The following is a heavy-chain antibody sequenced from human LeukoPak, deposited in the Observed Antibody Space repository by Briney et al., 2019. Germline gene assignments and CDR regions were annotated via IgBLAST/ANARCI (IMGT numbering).Heavy chain of an antibody. CDR2: STHTGST. J-gene: IGHJ4*02. CDR3: ARGRTGAAALDF. Sequence: SETLSLTCAVYGGSFSGHYWTWIRQAPGKGLEWIGESTHTGSTNYNPSHKSRVPISVNTSKNQFSLKLTSGSAADTAVYHWARGRTGAAALDFWGPGTLVTVSS. D-gene: IGHD2-2*01. V-gene: IGHV4-34*01. CDR1: GGSFSGHY.